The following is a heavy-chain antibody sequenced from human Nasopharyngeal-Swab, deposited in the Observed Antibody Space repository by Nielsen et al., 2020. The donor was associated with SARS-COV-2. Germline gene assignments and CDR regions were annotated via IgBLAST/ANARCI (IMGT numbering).Heavy chain of an antibody. CDR2: INAGNGNT. Sequence: WVRQAPGQRLVWMGRINAGNGNTKYSQKFQGRVTITRDTSAGTAYMELSSLRSEDTAVYYCARNFGVVSRTSPPDAFDIWGQGTMVTVSS. CDR3: ARNFGVVSRTSPPDAFDI. V-gene: IGHV1-3*01. D-gene: IGHD3-3*01. J-gene: IGHJ3*02.